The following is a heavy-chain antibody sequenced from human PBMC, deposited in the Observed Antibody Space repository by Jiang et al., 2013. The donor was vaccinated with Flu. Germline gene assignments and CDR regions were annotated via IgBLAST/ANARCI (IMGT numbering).Heavy chain of an antibody. CDR3: ARGPTGTSSQWFDP. Sequence: LLKPSETLLRTCGVYGAFLDIHYWSWIRQVPGRGLEWIGQISHPGTTRSNPSLRGRLSLSFDTAKKQFSLKLTAVTAADTAIYYCARGPTGTSSQWFDPWDQGMLLTVS. CDR2: ISHPGTT. V-gene: IGHV4-34*01. D-gene: IGHD2-8*02. J-gene: IGHJ5*02. CDR1: GAFLDIHY.